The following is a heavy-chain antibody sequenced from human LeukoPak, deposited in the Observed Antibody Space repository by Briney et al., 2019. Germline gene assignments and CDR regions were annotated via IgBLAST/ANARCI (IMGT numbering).Heavy chain of an antibody. CDR3: ARDMTGRGCSGGSCYGYGLDV. D-gene: IGHD2-15*01. Sequence: GGSLRLSCAAYGFTFRSYSMNWVRQAPGKGLEWVCSITSSSSFIYHAESVKGPFTISRDNAKNSLYLQMNGLRAEDTAVYYCARDMTGRGCSGGSCYGYGLDVWGQGTTVTVSS. J-gene: IGHJ6*02. V-gene: IGHV3-21*01. CDR2: ITSSSSFI. CDR1: GFTFRSYS.